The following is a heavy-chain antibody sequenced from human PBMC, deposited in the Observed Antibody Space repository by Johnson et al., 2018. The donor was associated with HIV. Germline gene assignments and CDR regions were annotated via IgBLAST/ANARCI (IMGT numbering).Heavy chain of an antibody. CDR1: GFTFSSYA. Sequence: QVQLVESGGGVVQPGRSLRLSCAASGFTFSSYAMHWVRQAPGKGLEWVAVISYDGSNKYYADSGKGRFTISRDNSKNTLSLQMNSLRAEDTAVYYCAKDAPQEKAFDIWGQGTMVTVSS. V-gene: IGHV3-30-3*02. J-gene: IGHJ3*02. D-gene: IGHD5-24*01. CDR3: AKDAPQEKAFDI. CDR2: ISYDGSNK.